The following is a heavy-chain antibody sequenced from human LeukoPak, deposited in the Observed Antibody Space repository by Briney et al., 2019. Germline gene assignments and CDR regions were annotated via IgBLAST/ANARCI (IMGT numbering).Heavy chain of an antibody. D-gene: IGHD2-2*01. V-gene: IGHV1-3*01. CDR1: GYTFTIYA. CDR3: ARDGVVVPAAYDY. Sequence: ASVKVSCKASGYTFTIYAMHWVRQAPGQRLEWMGWINAGNGNTKYSQKFQGRVTITRDTSASTAYMELSSLRSEDTAVYYCARDGVVVPAAYDYWGQGTLVTVSS. CDR2: INAGNGNT. J-gene: IGHJ4*02.